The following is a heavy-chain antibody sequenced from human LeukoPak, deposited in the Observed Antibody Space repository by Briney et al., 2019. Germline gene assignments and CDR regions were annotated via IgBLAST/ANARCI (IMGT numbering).Heavy chain of an antibody. J-gene: IGHJ4*02. V-gene: IGHV4-34*01. CDR3: AAGSPTPFDY. CDR1: GGSFSGYY. D-gene: IGHD3-10*01. Sequence: SETLSRTCAVYGGSFSGYYWSWIRQPPGKGLEWIGEINHSGSTNYNPSLKSRVTISVDTSKNQFSLKLSSVTAADTAVYYCAAGSPTPFDYWGQGTLVTVSS. CDR2: INHSGST.